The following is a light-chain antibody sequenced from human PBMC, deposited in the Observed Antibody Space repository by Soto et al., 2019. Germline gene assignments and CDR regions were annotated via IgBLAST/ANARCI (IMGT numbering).Light chain of an antibody. V-gene: IGKV3-20*01. CDR2: GAS. J-gene: IGKJ5*01. CDR3: QQYGSSPIT. Sequence: EIVLTQSPGTLSLSPGERATLSCTASQSVKSIHFAWYQQKPGQPPRLLIYGASTRATGIPDRFSGGGSGTFFTLIINSLEPQDSAVYWCQQYGSSPITFGQGTRLE. CDR1: QSVKSIH.